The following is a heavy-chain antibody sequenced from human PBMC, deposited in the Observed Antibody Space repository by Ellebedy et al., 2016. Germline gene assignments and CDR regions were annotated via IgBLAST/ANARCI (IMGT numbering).Heavy chain of an antibody. Sequence: SETLSLXCTVSGGSISSYYWSWIRQPPGKGLEWIGYIYYSGSTNYNPSLKSRVTISVDTSKNQFSLKLSSVTAADTAVYYCARDRNDYGGNSDYYYYYGMDVWGQGTTVTVSS. V-gene: IGHV4-59*01. CDR1: GGSISSYY. J-gene: IGHJ6*02. CDR2: IYYSGST. D-gene: IGHD4-23*01. CDR3: ARDRNDYGGNSDYYYYYGMDV.